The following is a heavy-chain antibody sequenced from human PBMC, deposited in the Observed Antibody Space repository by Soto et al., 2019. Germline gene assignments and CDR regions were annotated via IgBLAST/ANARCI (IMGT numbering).Heavy chain of an antibody. CDR1: GGSFSGYY. CDR3: ARDGRQWLIYGMDV. J-gene: IGHJ6*02. D-gene: IGHD6-19*01. CDR2: INHSGST. V-gene: IGHV4-34*01. Sequence: SETLSLTCAVYGGSFSGYYWSWIRQPPGKGLEWIGEINHSGSTNYNPSLKSRVTISVDTSKNQFSLKLSSVTAADTAVYYCARDGRQWLIYGMDVWGQGTTVTVSS.